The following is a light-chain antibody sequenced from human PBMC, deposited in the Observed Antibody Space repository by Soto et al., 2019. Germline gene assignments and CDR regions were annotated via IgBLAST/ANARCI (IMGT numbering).Light chain of an antibody. Sequence: VLTHPPSVSGTPGQRVTITCSGSSSNIGARYDLHRYQQRPGTAPKHLLFGNINRPSRVPHRFSGVKSGTSATLASNGLQAQDEGVSYCQSYDTTLSARYVFGAETKVT. J-gene: IGLJ1*01. V-gene: IGLV1-40*01. CDR3: QSYDTTLSARYV. CDR1: SSNIGARYD. CDR2: GNI.